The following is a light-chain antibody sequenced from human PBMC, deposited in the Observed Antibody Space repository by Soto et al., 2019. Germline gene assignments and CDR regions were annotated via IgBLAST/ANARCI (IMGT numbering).Light chain of an antibody. Sequence: DIQMTQSPSSLSASVGDRVTITCRASQNVSTWLAWYQHKPRKAPKLLLFDVSNLESGVPSRFSGSGSGTEFTLTISSLQSDDFATYYCQQYDSYRTFGQGTKVDI. CDR3: QQYDSYRT. CDR1: QNVSTW. J-gene: IGKJ1*01. V-gene: IGKV1-5*01. CDR2: DVS.